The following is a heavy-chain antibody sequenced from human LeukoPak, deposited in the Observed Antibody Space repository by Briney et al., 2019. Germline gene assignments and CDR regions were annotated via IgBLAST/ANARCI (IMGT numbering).Heavy chain of an antibody. CDR2: INPNSGGT. Sequence: GASVKVSCKASGYTFTGYYMHWARQAPGQGLEWMGWINPNSGGTNYAQKFQGRVTMTRDTSISTAYMELSRLRSDDTAVYYCARGGPRVAAAGTFYFDYWGQGTLVTVSS. CDR3: ARGGPRVAAAGTFYFDY. D-gene: IGHD6-13*01. CDR1: GYTFTGYY. J-gene: IGHJ4*02. V-gene: IGHV1-2*02.